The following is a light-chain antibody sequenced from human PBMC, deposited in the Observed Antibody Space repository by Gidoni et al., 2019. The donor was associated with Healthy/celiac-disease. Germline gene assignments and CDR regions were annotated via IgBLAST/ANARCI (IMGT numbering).Light chain of an antibody. CDR3: QQYNNLPGT. CDR1: QSVSSN. Sequence: EIVMTQYPATLSVSPGERATLSCRASQSVSSNLAWYQQKPGQAPRLLIDGASTRATGIPARFSGSGSGTEFTLTISSLQSEDFAVYYCQQYNNLPGTFGQGTKVEIK. V-gene: IGKV3-15*01. J-gene: IGKJ1*01. CDR2: GAS.